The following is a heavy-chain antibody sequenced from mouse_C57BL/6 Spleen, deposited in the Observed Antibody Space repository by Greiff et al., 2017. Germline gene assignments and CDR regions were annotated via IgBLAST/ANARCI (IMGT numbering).Heavy chain of an antibody. Sequence: DVMLVESGGGLVKPGGSLKLSCAASGFTFSSYAMSWVRQTPEKRLEWVATISDGGSYTYYPDNVKGRFTISRDNAKNNLYLQMSHLKSEDTAMYYCARAYYGSSYDYFYYWGQGTTLTVSS. D-gene: IGHD1-1*01. J-gene: IGHJ2*01. CDR2: ISDGGSYT. V-gene: IGHV5-4*03. CDR1: GFTFSSYA. CDR3: ARAYYGSSYDYFYY.